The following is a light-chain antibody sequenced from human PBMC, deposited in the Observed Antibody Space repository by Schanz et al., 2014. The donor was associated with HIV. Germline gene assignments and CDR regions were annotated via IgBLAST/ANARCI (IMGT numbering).Light chain of an antibody. Sequence: EIVLTQSPGTLSLSLGERATLSCRASQTVSSNSLGWYQQKRGQVPRLLIYSASRRANGIPDRFSGSGSGTDFTLTISRLEPEDFAVYSCQQYNNWPPTFGPGTKVDIK. CDR1: QTVSSNS. CDR2: SAS. J-gene: IGKJ3*01. V-gene: IGKV3-20*01. CDR3: QQYNNWPPT.